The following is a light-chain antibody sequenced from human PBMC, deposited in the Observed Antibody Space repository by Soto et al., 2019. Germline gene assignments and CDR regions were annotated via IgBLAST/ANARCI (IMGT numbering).Light chain of an antibody. J-gene: IGKJ1*01. CDR3: QQYGSLSWT. CDR2: GAS. V-gene: IGKV3-20*01. Sequence: EIVLTQSPGTLSLSPGERATLSCRASQNVDSNYLAWYQQKPGQAPRIIIFGASGRATGIPDRFSGSGSGTDFTLTISRLEPEDVAVYYCQQYGSLSWTCGQGTKVEIK. CDR1: QNVDSNY.